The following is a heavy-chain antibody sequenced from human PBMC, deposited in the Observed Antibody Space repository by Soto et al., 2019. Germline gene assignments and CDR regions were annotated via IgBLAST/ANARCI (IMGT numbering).Heavy chain of an antibody. CDR1: GFTFDDYA. V-gene: IGHV3-9*01. CDR2: ISWNSGSI. D-gene: IGHD1-26*01. Sequence: GGSLRLSCAASGFTFDDYAMHWVRQAPGKGLEWVSGISWNSGSIGYADSVKGRFTISRDNAKNSLYLQMNSLRAEDTALYYCAKDSSGSYSDRLGFDYWGQGTLVTVSS. J-gene: IGHJ4*02. CDR3: AKDSSGSYSDRLGFDY.